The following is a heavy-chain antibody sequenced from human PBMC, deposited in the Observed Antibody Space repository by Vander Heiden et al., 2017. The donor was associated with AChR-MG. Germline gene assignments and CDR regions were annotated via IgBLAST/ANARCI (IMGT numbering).Heavy chain of an antibody. J-gene: IGHJ3*02. Sequence: ELQLLASGGGLVQPGGALSLCCAASGYTFSIDWMGWVRQDPGKGLEWVANIDENGGDTYYLDSVKGRFTISRDNAKNSLYLQRNSLRAEDTAVYACARDTYRFFDMWGQGTMVTVSS. CDR2: IDENGGDT. V-gene: IGHV3-7*01. CDR3: ARDTYRFFDM. CDR1: GYTFSIDW. D-gene: IGHD3-16*02.